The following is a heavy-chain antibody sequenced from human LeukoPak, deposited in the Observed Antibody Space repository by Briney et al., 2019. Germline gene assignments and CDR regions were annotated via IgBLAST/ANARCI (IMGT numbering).Heavy chain of an antibody. CDR1: GYTFTSYD. J-gene: IGHJ3*02. Sequence: ASVKVSCKASGYTFTSYDINWVRQAPGQGLEWMGWINPNSGGTNYTQKFQGRVTMTRDTSISTAYMEMRRLRSDDTAVYYCARGGFRYYDSSGYYADAFDIWGQGTMVTVSS. CDR2: INPNSGGT. V-gene: IGHV1-2*02. D-gene: IGHD3-22*01. CDR3: ARGGFRYYDSSGYYADAFDI.